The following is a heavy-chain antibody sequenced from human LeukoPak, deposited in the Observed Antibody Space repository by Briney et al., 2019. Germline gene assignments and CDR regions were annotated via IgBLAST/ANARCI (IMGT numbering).Heavy chain of an antibody. J-gene: IGHJ4*02. V-gene: IGHV1-8*03. CDR2: MNPNSGNT. Sequence: ASVKVSCKASGYTFTSYGINWVRQATGQGLEWMGWMNPNSGNTGYAQKFQGRVTITRNTSISTAYMELSRLRSEDTAVYYCARLTTVTTTESYWGQGTLVTVSS. CDR3: ARLTTVTTTESY. D-gene: IGHD4-17*01. CDR1: GYTFTSYG.